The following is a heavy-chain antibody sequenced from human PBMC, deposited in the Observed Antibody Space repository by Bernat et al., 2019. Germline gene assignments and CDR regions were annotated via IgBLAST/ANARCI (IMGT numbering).Heavy chain of an antibody. J-gene: IGHJ6*02. D-gene: IGHD3-3*01. CDR3: ARAGFWSGYLPPYYYYYGMDV. CDR2: IYHSGST. V-gene: IGHV4-38-2*01. CDR1: GYSISSGYY. Sequence: QVQLQESGPGLVKPSETLSLTCAVSGYSISSGYYWGWIRQPPGKGLEWIGSIYHSGSTYYNPSLKSRVTISVDKSKNQFSLKLSSVTAADTAVYYCARAGFWSGYLPPYYYYYGMDVWGQGTTVTVSS.